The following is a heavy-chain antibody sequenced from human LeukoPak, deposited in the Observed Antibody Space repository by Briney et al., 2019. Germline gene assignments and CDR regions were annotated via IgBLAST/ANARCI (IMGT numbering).Heavy chain of an antibody. Sequence: GGSLRLSCAASEFPVSNNYMTWVWVRQAPGKGLEWVSVIYSVGTTYYADSVKGRFTTSRLSSKNTLYLQMNSLRAEDTAVYYCAVEVATIKDAFHIWGQGTMVTVSS. CDR3: AVEVATIKDAFHI. V-gene: IGHV3-53*04. CDR1: EFPVSNNY. CDR2: IYSVGTT. J-gene: IGHJ3*02. D-gene: IGHD5-12*01.